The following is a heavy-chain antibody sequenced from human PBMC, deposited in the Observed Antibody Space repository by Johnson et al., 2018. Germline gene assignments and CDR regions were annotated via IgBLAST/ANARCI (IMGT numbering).Heavy chain of an antibody. CDR1: GYTFTSFD. J-gene: IGHJ3*02. D-gene: IGHD3-3*01. V-gene: IGHV1-8*01. CDR2: MNPNSGNT. Sequence: VQLVETGAEVKKPGASVRVSCKASGYTFTSFDINWVRQAPGQGLEWMGWMNPNSGNTGYAQKFQGRVTMTRNTSIGTAYIELSSLRSEDTAVYYCARGAFRFLEWLHPPDVAFDIWGQGTRVTVSS. CDR3: ARGAFRFLEWLHPPDVAFDI.